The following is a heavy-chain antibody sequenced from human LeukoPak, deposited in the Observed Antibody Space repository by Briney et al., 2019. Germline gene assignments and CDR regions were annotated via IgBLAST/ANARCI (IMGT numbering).Heavy chain of an antibody. CDR1: GLTFSSYW. V-gene: IGHV3-7*01. Sequence: GGSLRLSCAASGLTFSSYWMSWVRQAPGKGLEWVANIKQDGSEKYYVDSVKGRFTISRDNAKNSLYLQMNSLRAEDTAVYYCARGPRERYFDWLSTLYYYYYMDVWGKGTTVTVSS. J-gene: IGHJ6*03. CDR2: IKQDGSEK. D-gene: IGHD3-9*01. CDR3: ARGPRERYFDWLSTLYYYYYMDV.